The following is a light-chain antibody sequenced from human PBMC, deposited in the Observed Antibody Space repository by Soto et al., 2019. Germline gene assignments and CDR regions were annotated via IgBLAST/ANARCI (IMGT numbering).Light chain of an antibody. CDR1: QSISSW. J-gene: IGKJ1*01. V-gene: IGKV1-5*01. CDR3: QQYDRFSMT. CDR2: DAS. Sequence: DIQMTQSPSTLSASVGDRVTITCRASQSISSWLAWYQQKPGKAHQLLIYDASSLESGVPSRFSGSGSGTEFTLTISSLQPEDFASYYCQQYDRFSMTFGQGTKVDIK.